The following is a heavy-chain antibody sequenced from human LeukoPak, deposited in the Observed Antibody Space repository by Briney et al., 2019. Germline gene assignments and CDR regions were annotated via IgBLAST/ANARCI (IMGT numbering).Heavy chain of an antibody. V-gene: IGHV1-69*13. Sequence: SVNASSKPSARTFTSYAVSWVRQAPGQGREWMGSIIPIFGKANYTQKFQGRVTSTADESTSTAYMELSSLRSEDTAVYYCARVIASGSYLNWFDPWGQGTMVTVSS. CDR2: IIPIFGKA. CDR1: ARTFTSYA. CDR3: ARVIASGSYLNWFDP. D-gene: IGHD1-26*01. J-gene: IGHJ5*02.